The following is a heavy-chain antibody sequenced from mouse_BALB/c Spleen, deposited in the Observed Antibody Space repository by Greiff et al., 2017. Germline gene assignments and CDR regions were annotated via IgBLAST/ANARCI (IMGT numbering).Heavy chain of an antibody. V-gene: IGHV14-3*02. D-gene: IGHD2-10*02. CDR3: ARWYGNYWYFDV. J-gene: IGHJ1*01. CDR1: GFNIKDTY. Sequence: VQLKESGAELVMPGASVKMSCKASGFNIKDTYMHWVKQRPEQGLEWIGRIDPANGNTKYDPKFQGKATITADTSSNTAYLQLSSLTSEDTAVYYCARWYGNYWYFDVWGAGTTVTVSS. CDR2: IDPANGNT.